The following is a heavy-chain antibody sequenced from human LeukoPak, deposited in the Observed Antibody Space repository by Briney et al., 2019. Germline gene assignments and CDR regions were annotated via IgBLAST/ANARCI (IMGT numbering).Heavy chain of an antibody. Sequence: AGGSLRLSCAASGFTFSSYGMHWVRQAPGKGLEWVAVISYDGSNKYYADSVKGRFTISRDNAKNSLYLQMNSLRAEDTAAYYCARKGPRDYWGQGTLVTVSS. J-gene: IGHJ4*02. CDR2: ISYDGSNK. CDR1: GFTFSSYG. V-gene: IGHV3-30*03. CDR3: ARKGPRDY.